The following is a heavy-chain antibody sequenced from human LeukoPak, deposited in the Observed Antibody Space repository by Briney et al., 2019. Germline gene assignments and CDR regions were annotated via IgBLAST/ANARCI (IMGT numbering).Heavy chain of an antibody. CDR2: IYYSGST. V-gene: IGHV4-61*10. D-gene: IGHD5-24*01. J-gene: IGHJ5*02. CDR1: GGSISSGSYY. CDR3: ARSEMATTYNWFDP. Sequence: PSETLSLTCTVSGGSISSGSYYWKWIRQPAGKGLEWIGYIYYSGSTNYNPSLKSRVTISVDTSKNQFSLKLSSVTAADTAVYYCARSEMATTYNWFDPWGQGTLVTVSS.